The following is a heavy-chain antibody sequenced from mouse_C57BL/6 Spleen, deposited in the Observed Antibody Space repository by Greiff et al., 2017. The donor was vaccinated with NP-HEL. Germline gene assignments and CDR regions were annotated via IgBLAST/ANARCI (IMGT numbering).Heavy chain of an antibody. Sequence: VQLQQPGAELVKPGASVKLSCKASGYTFTSYWMHWVKQRPGQGLEWIGMIHPNSGSTNYNEKFKSKATLTVDKSSSTAYMQLSSLTSEDSAVYYCARVLTTVAMDYWGQGTSVTVSS. J-gene: IGHJ4*01. D-gene: IGHD1-1*01. CDR2: IHPNSGST. CDR1: GYTFTSYW. V-gene: IGHV1-64*01. CDR3: ARVLTTVAMDY.